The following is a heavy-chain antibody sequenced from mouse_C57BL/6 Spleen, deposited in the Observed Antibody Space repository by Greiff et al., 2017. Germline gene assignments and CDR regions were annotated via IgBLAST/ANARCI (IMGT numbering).Heavy chain of an antibody. CDR2: IYPRSGNT. CDR3: ASQGVAHDGSPAY. D-gene: IGHD1-3*01. Sequence: VQLQQSGAELARPGASVKLSCKASGYTFTSYGISWVKQRTGQGLEWIGEIYPRSGNTYYNEKFKGKATLTADKSSSTAYMELRCLTSEDSAVDFCASQGVAHDGSPAYWGQGTLVTVAA. CDR1: GYTFTSYG. V-gene: IGHV1-81*01. J-gene: IGHJ3*01.